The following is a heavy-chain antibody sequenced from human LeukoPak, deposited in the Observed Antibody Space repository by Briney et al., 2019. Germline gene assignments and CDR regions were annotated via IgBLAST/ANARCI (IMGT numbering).Heavy chain of an antibody. CDR3: ARDLTTPPYNWFDP. J-gene: IGHJ5*02. CDR1: GGSISGYY. CDR2: ISTSGSP. D-gene: IGHD4/OR15-4a*01. Sequence: PSETLSLTCTVSGGSISGYYWSWIRQPAGKGLEWIGLISTSGSPKYNPSLKSRVTMSIDTSKNQFSLKLSSATAADTAVYYCARDLTTPPYNWFDPWGQGMLVTVSS. V-gene: IGHV4-4*07.